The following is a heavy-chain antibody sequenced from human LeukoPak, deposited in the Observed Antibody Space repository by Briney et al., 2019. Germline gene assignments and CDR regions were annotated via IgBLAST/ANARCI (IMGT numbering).Heavy chain of an antibody. CDR1: GGSISSGGYS. CDR2: IYHSGST. D-gene: IGHD3-22*01. J-gene: IGHJ6*02. CDR3: ASFITMIVVVIFYYYYGMDV. V-gene: IGHV4-30-2*02. Sequence: SQTLSLTCAVSGGSISSGGYSWSWIRQPPGKGLEWIGYIYHSGSTYYNPSLKSRVTISVDTSKIQFSLKLSSVTAADTAVYYCASFITMIVVVIFYYYYGMDVWGQGTTVTVSS.